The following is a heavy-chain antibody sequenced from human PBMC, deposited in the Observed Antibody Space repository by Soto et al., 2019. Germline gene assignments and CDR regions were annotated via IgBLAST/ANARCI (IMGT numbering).Heavy chain of an antibody. Sequence: EVQLLESGGGSVQPGGSLRLSCAASGFTFSSYAMAWVRQAPGKGLEWVSSIGGSGGSTYYADSVKGRFTISRDNSKNTLYLQMSGLRADDTAVYYCAKDGAFDIWGQGTMVTVSS. CDR2: IGGSGGST. V-gene: IGHV3-23*01. CDR3: AKDGAFDI. J-gene: IGHJ3*02. CDR1: GFTFSSYA.